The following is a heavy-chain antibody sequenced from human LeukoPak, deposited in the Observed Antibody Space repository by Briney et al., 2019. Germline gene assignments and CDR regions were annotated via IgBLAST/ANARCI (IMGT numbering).Heavy chain of an antibody. CDR2: TSGSGGST. D-gene: IGHD6-13*01. CDR1: GFIFSTYA. V-gene: IGHV3-23*01. CDR3: AKMVGQQQLSDY. J-gene: IGHJ4*02. Sequence: PGGSLRLSCAASGFIFSTYAMSWVRQAPGKGLEWVSATSGSGGSTYYADSVKGRFTISRDNSKNTLYLQMNNLRAEDTAVYYCAKMVGQQQLSDYWGQGTLVTVSS.